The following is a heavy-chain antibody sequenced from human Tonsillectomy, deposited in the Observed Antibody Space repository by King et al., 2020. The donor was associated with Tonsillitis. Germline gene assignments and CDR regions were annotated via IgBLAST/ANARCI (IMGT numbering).Heavy chain of an antibody. V-gene: IGHV3-30*03. Sequence: LVESGGGVVQPGRSLRLSCAASGFSFSTYDMHWVRQAPGKGLEWVAVISFDGRNQYYADSVKGRFTISRDNSKKTLFLQMNSLRVEDTAVYYCSCIAARFVWGQGTMVTVSA. D-gene: IGHD6-6*01. CDR2: ISFDGRNQ. J-gene: IGHJ3*01. CDR1: GFSFSTYD. CDR3: SCIAARFV.